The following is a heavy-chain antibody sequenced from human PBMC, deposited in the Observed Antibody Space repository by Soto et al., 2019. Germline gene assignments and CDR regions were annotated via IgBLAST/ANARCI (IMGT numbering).Heavy chain of an antibody. D-gene: IGHD1-20*01. V-gene: IGHV1-8*01. Sequence: QVQLVQSGAEVKKPGASVKVSCKASGYTFTSYDINWVRQATGQGLEWMGWMNPNSGNTGYAQKFQGRVTMTRNNAISTAYMELSSLSSEDTAMYYCARTAGLKPRITRNNWFDPWGQGTLVTVSS. CDR2: MNPNSGNT. CDR1: GYTFTSYD. CDR3: ARTAGLKPRITRNNWFDP. J-gene: IGHJ5*02.